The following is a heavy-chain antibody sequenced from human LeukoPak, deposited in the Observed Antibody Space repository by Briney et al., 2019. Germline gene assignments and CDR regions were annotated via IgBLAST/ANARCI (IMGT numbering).Heavy chain of an antibody. V-gene: IGHV3-66*01. CDR2: IYSGGST. CDR3: ARSSYCGGNCLNYFDY. CDR1: GFTVSSNY. D-gene: IGHD2-21*01. Sequence: GGSLRLSCAASGFTVSSNYMSWVRQAPGKGLEWVSVIYSGGSTYYADSVKGRFTISRDNSKNTLYLQMNSLRAEDTAMYYCARSSYCGGNCLNYFDYWGQGTLVTVSS. J-gene: IGHJ4*02.